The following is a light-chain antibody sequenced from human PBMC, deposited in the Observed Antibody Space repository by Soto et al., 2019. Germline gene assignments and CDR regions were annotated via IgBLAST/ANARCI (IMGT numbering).Light chain of an antibody. CDR1: SSNIGINT. CDR3: AAWDDSLNGYV. J-gene: IGLJ1*01. CDR2: GTD. Sequence: QSVLTQPPSASGTPGHRVTISCCGSSSNIGINTVNWYQHLPGTAPQLLIYGTDQRPSGVPDRFSASKSGTSASLAITGLQSEDEADYYCAAWDDSLNGYVFGSGTKVTVL. V-gene: IGLV1-44*01.